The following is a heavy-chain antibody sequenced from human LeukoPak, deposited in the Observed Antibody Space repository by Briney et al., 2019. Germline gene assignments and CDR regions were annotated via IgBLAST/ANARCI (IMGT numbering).Heavy chain of an antibody. CDR2: IYYSGST. Sequence: PSXXLSLTCTVSGGSISSGDYYWSWIRQPAGKGLEWIGYIYYSGSTYYNPSLKSRVIISVDTSKNQFSLKLSSVTAADTAVYYCARLTVTEYFDYWGQGTLVTVSS. V-gene: IGHV4-30-4*08. D-gene: IGHD4-17*01. CDR1: GGSISSGDYY. J-gene: IGHJ4*02. CDR3: ARLTVTEYFDY.